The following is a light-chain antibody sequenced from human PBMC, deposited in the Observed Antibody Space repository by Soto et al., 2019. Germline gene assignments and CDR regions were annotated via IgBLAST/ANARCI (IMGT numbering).Light chain of an antibody. J-gene: IGKJ1*01. CDR2: GVS. Sequence: MTESPATLSASGGDTATISCGASHSISSWLAWYQQKPGKAPKRLIYGVSTLQSGVPARFSGSGSGTEFTLTISSLEPGDFAVYYCLQHNNYPPTFGQGTKVDIK. CDR3: LQHNNYPPT. CDR1: HSISSW. V-gene: IGKV1-5*01.